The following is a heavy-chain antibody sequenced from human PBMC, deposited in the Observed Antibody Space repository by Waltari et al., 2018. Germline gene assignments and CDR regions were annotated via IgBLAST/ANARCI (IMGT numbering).Heavy chain of an antibody. Sequence: QVQLVQSGAEVKKPGASVTVSCKASGYTFTGYDMHWVRQATGQGLEWMGWINPNSGGTNYAQKCQGRVTMTRDTSISTAYMELSRLRSDDTAVYYCARERIIAARRSWFDPWGQGTLVTVSS. V-gene: IGHV1-2*02. J-gene: IGHJ5*02. CDR3: ARERIIAARRSWFDP. CDR2: INPNSGGT. D-gene: IGHD6-6*01. CDR1: GYTFTGYD.